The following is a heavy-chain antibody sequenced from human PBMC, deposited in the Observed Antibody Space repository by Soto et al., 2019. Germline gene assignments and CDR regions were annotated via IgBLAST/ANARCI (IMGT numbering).Heavy chain of an antibody. V-gene: IGHV4-34*01. CDR3: ARGNSADYGAYDSKYANFDY. CDR2: INHSGST. Sequence: QVQLQQWGAGLLKPSETLSLTCAVYGGSFSGYYWSWMRQPPGKGLEWIGEINHSGSTNYNPSLKSRLTISVHTSKNQFSLRLSSVRAADTAVYYCARGNSADYGAYDSKYANFDYWGQGTLVTVSS. CDR1: GGSFSGYY. D-gene: IGHD4-17*01. J-gene: IGHJ4*02.